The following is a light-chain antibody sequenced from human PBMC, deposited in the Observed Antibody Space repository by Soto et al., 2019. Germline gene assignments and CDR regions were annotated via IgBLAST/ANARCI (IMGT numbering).Light chain of an antibody. J-gene: IGLJ2*01. CDR1: SSDVGSYNL. Sequence: QSVLTQPASVSGSPGQSITISCTGTSSDVGSYNLVSWYQHHPGKAPTFSIYEDNTRPSGVSNRFSGSKSGNTASLTISGLQAEDEADYYCCAVARSNALLFGGGTQLTVL. CDR3: CAVARSNALL. V-gene: IGLV2-23*01. CDR2: EDN.